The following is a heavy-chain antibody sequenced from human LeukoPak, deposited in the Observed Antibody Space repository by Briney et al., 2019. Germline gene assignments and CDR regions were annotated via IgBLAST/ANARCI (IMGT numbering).Heavy chain of an antibody. J-gene: IGHJ4*02. CDR1: GYTFTDNG. CDR3: ARDKNYRFDY. Sequence: ASVKVSCKASGYTFTDNGISWVRQAPGEGLEWMGCISANSGNTKYAQRFQGRVTMTTETSSSTVYMELRSLRSDDTAVYYCARDKNYRFDYWGQGTLVTVPS. CDR2: ISANSGNT. D-gene: IGHD5-24*01. V-gene: IGHV1-18*01.